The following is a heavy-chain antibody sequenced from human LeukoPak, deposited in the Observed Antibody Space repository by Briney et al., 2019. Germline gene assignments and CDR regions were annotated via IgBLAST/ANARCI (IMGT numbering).Heavy chain of an antibody. CDR1: GFTFSSYS. CDR3: AREVAVAGYKDY. V-gene: IGHV3-48*02. D-gene: IGHD6-19*01. J-gene: IGHJ4*02. CDR2: ISSSSSTI. Sequence: GGSLRLSCAASGFTFSSYSMNWVRQAPGKGLGWVSYISSSSSTIYYAGSVKGRFTISRDNAKNSLYLQMNSLRDEDTAVYYCAREVAVAGYKDYWGQGTLVTVSS.